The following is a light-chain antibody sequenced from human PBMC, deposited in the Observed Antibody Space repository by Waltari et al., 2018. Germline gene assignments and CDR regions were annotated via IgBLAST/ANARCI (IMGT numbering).Light chain of an antibody. CDR2: KAS. Sequence: DIQMTQSPSSPSASVGDRVPITCRASQTLSSWLAWYQQKPGKAPKLLIYKASTLESGVPSRFSGSGSGTEFTLTISSLQPGDFATYYCQQFNSFPWTFGHGTKVEIK. CDR1: QTLSSW. V-gene: IGKV1-5*03. J-gene: IGKJ1*01. CDR3: QQFNSFPWT.